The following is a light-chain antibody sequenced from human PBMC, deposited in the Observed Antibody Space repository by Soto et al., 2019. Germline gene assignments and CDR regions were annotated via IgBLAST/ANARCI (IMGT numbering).Light chain of an antibody. CDR1: QSVSSY. V-gene: IGKV3-11*01. Sequence: IMLTQSLATVSVSPRERGNLSCRASQSVSSYLAWYQQKPGQAPRLLIYDASNRATSIPARFSGSGSGTDFTLTISSLEPEDFAVYYCQQRSNWPLTFGGGTKVDI. J-gene: IGKJ4*01. CDR3: QQRSNWPLT. CDR2: DAS.